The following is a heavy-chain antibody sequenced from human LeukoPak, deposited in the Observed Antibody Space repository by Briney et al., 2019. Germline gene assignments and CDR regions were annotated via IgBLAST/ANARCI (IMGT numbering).Heavy chain of an antibody. CDR1: GFTFSSYG. Sequence: PGGSLRLSCAASGFTFSSYGMHWVRQAPGKGLEWVAVISYDGSNKYYADSVKGRFTISRDNSKNTLYLQMNSLRAEDTAVYYCATQREYIVATIRLDYWGQGTLVTVSP. V-gene: IGHV3-30*03. CDR3: ATQREYIVATIRLDY. D-gene: IGHD5-12*01. J-gene: IGHJ4*02. CDR2: ISYDGSNK.